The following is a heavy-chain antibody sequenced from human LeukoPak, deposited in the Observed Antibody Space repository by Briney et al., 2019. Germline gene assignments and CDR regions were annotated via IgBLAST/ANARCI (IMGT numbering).Heavy chain of an antibody. V-gene: IGHV4-59*01. Sequence: SETLSLTCTISGGSISSYYWSWIRQPPGKGLEWIGYVDYRGSTNYNPSLKSRVTISIDTSKSLFSLKLNSVTAADTAVYYCARVEVGAANRQWYGMDVWGQGTTVTVSS. J-gene: IGHJ6*02. CDR1: GGSISSYY. D-gene: IGHD2-15*01. CDR2: VDYRGST. CDR3: ARVEVGAANRQWYGMDV.